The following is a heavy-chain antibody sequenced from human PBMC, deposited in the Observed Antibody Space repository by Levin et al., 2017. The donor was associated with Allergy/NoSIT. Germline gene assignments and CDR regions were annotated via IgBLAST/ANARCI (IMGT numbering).Heavy chain of an antibody. Sequence: PSETLSLTCAVYGESFSVYYKSWIRQPPGKGLEWIGEVSHSGSTKYKPSLKSRITISKDTSKNQFSLKLTSVTAADTAVYYCARGRSWGLRRTPPDYWGQGTLVTVSS. CDR3: ARGRSWGLRRTPPDY. CDR1: GESFSVYY. D-gene: IGHD7-27*01. J-gene: IGHJ4*02. V-gene: IGHV4-34*01. CDR2: VSHSGST.